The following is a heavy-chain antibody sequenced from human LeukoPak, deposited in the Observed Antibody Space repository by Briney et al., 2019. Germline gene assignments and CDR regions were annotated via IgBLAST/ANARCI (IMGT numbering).Heavy chain of an antibody. CDR1: GFTFSIYS. J-gene: IGHJ5*02. Sequence: GGSLRLSCAASGFTFSIYSMCWVRQAPGKGLEWVGRIKSKAEGGTTDYAAPVQGRFTISRDDSKNTLYLQMNSLKTEDTAVYYCSSNWFDPWGQGTLVTVSS. CDR3: SSNWFDP. V-gene: IGHV3-15*01. CDR2: IKSKAEGGTT.